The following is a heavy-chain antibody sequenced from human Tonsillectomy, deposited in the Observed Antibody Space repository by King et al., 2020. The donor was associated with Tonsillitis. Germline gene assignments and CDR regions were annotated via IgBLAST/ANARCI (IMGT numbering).Heavy chain of an antibody. CDR2: ISGSGGRT. Sequence: VQLVESGGGLVQPGGSLRLSCAASGFTFSTYAMSWVHQAPGKGLEWVSSISGSGGRTYYADSVKGRFTLSRDNSKNTLYLQMNSLRAEDTAVYFCAKVYYGGYCSGGSCHPGVVLSNHFDYWGQGALVTVSS. D-gene: IGHD2-15*01. CDR1: GFTFSTYA. CDR3: AKVYYGGYCSGGSCHPGVVLSNHFDY. V-gene: IGHV3-23*04. J-gene: IGHJ4*02.